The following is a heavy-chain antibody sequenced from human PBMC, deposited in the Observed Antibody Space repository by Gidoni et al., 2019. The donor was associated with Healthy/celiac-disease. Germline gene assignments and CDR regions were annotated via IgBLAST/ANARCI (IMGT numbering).Heavy chain of an antibody. CDR1: GFPFDDYA. D-gene: IGHD3-10*01. CDR3: AKAHYGSGRDPHCYDY. J-gene: IGHJ4*02. Sequence: EVQLVESGGGLVQPGRSLRLSCAASGFPFDDYAMHWVRQAPGKGLEWVSGISWNSGSIGYADSVKGRFTIARDNAKNSLYLQMNSLRAEDTALYYCAKAHYGSGRDPHCYDYWGQGTLVTVSS. V-gene: IGHV3-9*01. CDR2: ISWNSGSI.